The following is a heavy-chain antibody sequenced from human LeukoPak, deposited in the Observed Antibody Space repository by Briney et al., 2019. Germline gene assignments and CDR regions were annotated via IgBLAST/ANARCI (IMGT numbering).Heavy chain of an antibody. Sequence: ASVKVSCKASGYTFTSYYMHWVRQAPGQGLEWMGIINPSGGSTSYAQKSQGRVTMTRDTSTSTVYMELSSLRSEDTAVYYCARDPSATGYFDLWGRGTLVTVSS. V-gene: IGHV1-46*01. CDR1: GYTFTSYY. D-gene: IGHD6-25*01. J-gene: IGHJ2*01. CDR3: ARDPSATGYFDL. CDR2: INPSGGST.